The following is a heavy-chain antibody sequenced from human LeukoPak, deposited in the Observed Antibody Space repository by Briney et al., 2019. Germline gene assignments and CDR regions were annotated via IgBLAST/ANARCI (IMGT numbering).Heavy chain of an antibody. J-gene: IGHJ4*02. CDR1: GYSFTSYW. Sequence: GESLKISCKGSGYSFTSYWIGWVRQMPGKGLEWMGIIYPGDSDTRYSPSFQGQVTISADKSISTAYLQWSSLKASDTAMYYCARKQKTGTKVGYLDHWGQGTLVTVSS. V-gene: IGHV5-51*01. CDR2: IYPGDSDT. CDR3: ARKQKTGTKVGYLDH. D-gene: IGHD1-14*01.